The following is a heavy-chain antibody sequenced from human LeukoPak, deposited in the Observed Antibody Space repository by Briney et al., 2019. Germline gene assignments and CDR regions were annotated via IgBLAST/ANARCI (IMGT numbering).Heavy chain of an antibody. CDR2: IIPIFGTA. J-gene: IGHJ3*02. Sequence: SVKVSCKASGGTFSSYAISWVRQAPGQGLEWMGGIIPIFGTANYAQKFQGGVAITTDESTSTAYMELSSLRSEVTAVYYCARGVDFWSGYFSDAFDIWGQGTMVTVSS. CDR1: GGTFSSYA. CDR3: ARGVDFWSGYFSDAFDI. D-gene: IGHD3-3*01. V-gene: IGHV1-69*05.